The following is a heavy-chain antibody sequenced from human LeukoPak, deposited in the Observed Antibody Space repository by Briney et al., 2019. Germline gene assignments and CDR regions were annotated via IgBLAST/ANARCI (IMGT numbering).Heavy chain of an antibody. CDR2: ISYDGSNK. V-gene: IGHV3-30*18. CDR1: GFTFSSYG. Sequence: GGPLRLSCAASGFTFSSYGMHWVRQAPGKGLEWVAVISYDGSNKYYADSVKGRFTISRDNSKNTLYLQMNSLRAEDTAVYYCAKDIDYGDYINGYYYYGTDVWGQGTTVTVSS. J-gene: IGHJ6*02. D-gene: IGHD4-17*01. CDR3: AKDIDYGDYINGYYYYGTDV.